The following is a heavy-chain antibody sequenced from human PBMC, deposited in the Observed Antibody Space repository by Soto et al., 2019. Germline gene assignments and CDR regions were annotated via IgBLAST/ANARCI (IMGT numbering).Heavy chain of an antibody. CDR1: GYTFTSYD. CDR3: ARGYDSSSWYYYYYGMDV. J-gene: IGHJ6*02. D-gene: IGHD6-13*01. Sequence: ASVKVSCKASGYTFTSYDINWVRQATGQGLEWMGWMNPNSGNTGYAQKFQGRVTMTRNTSISTAYMELSSLRSEDTAVYYCARGYDSSSWYYYYYGMDVWGQATKVTV. CDR2: MNPNSGNT. V-gene: IGHV1-8*01.